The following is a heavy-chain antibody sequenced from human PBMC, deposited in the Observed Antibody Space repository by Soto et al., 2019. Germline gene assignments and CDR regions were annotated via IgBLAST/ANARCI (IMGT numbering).Heavy chain of an antibody. V-gene: IGHV4-4*02. CDR1: GGSISSSNW. D-gene: IGHD3-22*01. CDR2: IYHSGST. CDR3: ATATHYYDSSGYLGYYGMDV. Sequence: PSETLSLTCAVSGGSISSSNWWSWVRQPPGKGLEWIGEIYHSGSTNYNPSLKSRVTISVDKSKNQFSLQLSSVTAADTHVYYCATATHYYDSSGYLGYYGMDVWGQGTTVTVS. J-gene: IGHJ6*02.